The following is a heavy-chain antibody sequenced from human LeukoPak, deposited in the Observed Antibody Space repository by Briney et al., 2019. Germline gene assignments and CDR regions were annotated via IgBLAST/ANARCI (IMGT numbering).Heavy chain of an antibody. Sequence: ASVKVSCKASGYTFTSYGISWVRQAPGQGLEWMGWISAYNGNTNYAQKLQGRVTMTTDTSTSTAYMELRSLRSDDTAVYYCARGGSLGDIVVVVAATSFDYWAREPWSPSPQ. CDR2: ISAYNGNT. J-gene: IGHJ4*02. D-gene: IGHD2-15*01. CDR1: GYTFTSYG. CDR3: ARGGSLGDIVVVVAATSFDY. V-gene: IGHV1-18*01.